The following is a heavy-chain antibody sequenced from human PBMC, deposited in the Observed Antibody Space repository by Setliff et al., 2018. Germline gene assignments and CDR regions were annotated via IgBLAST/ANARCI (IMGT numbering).Heavy chain of an antibody. Sequence: GGSLRLSCAASGFTFSDYGMHWVRQAPGKGLEWVAFTRYDGSNKYYADSVKGRFTISRDNAKNSLFLQMNILEVEDTAVYYCVRDWASGDDHWGRGTLVTVSS. J-gene: IGHJ4*02. D-gene: IGHD3-10*01. CDR1: GFTFSDYG. V-gene: IGHV3-30*02. CDR2: TRYDGSNK. CDR3: VRDWASGDDH.